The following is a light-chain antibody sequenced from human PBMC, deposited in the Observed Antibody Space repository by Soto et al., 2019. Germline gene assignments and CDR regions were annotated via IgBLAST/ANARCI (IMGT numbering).Light chain of an antibody. CDR1: SSNIGNNA. V-gene: IGLV1-44*01. CDR2: ASN. CDR3: ASWDDSLNGWV. Sequence: QSVLTQPPSASGTPGQRVTISCSGRSSNIGNNAVAWYKQVPGTAPRLFVYASNQRPSGVPDRFSGSKSGTSASLAISGLQSEDEADYYCASWDDSLNGWVFDGGTKLTVL. J-gene: IGLJ3*02.